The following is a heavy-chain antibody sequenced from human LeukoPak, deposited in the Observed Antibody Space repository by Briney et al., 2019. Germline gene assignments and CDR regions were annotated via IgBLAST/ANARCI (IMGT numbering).Heavy chain of an antibody. CDR3: AREGGDYYGSGSYNY. CDR2: IIPIFGTA. CDR1: GGTFSSYA. V-gene: IGHV1-69*01. D-gene: IGHD3-10*01. J-gene: IGHJ4*02. Sequence: ASVKVSCKASGGTFSSYAISWVRQAPGQGLEWMGGIIPIFGTANYAQKFQGRVTITADESTSTAYMELSSLRSEDTAVYYCAREGGDYYGSGSYNYWGQGTLVTVSS.